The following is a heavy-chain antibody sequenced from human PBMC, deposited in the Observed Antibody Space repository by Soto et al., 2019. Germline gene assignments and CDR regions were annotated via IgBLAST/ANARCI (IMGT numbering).Heavy chain of an antibody. V-gene: IGHV1-69*13. CDR2: IIPIFGTA. CDR3: ARIIAAAGTYYYGMDV. D-gene: IGHD6-13*01. CDR1: GGTFSSYA. J-gene: IGHJ6*02. Sequence: XSVKVSCKASGGTFSSYAISWVRQAPGQGLEWMGWIIPIFGTANYAQKFQGRVTITADESTSTAYMELSSLRSEDTAVYYCARIIAAAGTYYYGMDVWGQGTTVTASS.